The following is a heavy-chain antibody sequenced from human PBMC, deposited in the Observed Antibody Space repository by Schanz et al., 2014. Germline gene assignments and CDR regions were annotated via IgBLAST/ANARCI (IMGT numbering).Heavy chain of an antibody. V-gene: IGHV1-2*02. Sequence: QVQLVQSGAEVKKPGASVKVSCKASGYTFTDYYMHWVRQAPGQGLEWMGWINPDSGGTNYAQKFQGRVTMTRDMSINTAYMELSRLRSDDSAVYYCASDFWSGYSYYYYGLDVWGQGTTVTVSS. CDR2: INPDSGGT. CDR1: GYTFTDYY. D-gene: IGHD3-3*01. J-gene: IGHJ6*02. CDR3: ASDFWSGYSYYYYGLDV.